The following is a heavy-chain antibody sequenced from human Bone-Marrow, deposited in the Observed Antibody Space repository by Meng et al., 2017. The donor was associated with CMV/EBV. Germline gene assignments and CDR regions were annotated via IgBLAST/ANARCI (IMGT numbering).Heavy chain of an antibody. V-gene: IGHV3-48*03. CDR3: AKARSTSTYYFDY. CDR2: SSSSSSTI. CDR1: GFIFSSYE. D-gene: IGHD2-2*01. J-gene: IGHJ4*02. Sequence: GGSLRLSCAASGFIFSSYEMNWVRQAPGKGLEWVSYSSSSSSTIYYADSVKGRFTISRDNSKNTLYLQMNSLRAEDTAVYYCAKARSTSTYYFDYWGQGKLVNVSS.